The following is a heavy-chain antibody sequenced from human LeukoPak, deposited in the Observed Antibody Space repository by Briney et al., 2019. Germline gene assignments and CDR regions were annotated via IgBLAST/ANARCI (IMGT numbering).Heavy chain of an antibody. D-gene: IGHD2-2*01. CDR3: SSGIVVITGAGAFDI. CDR2: IYPGDSDT. V-gene: IGHV5-51*01. Sequence: GESLKISCKGSGYSFANYWIGWVRPMPGKGLEWMGIIYPGDSDTRYSPSFQGQVTISADKSIHTAYLPWSSLKASDPAMYFCSSGIVVITGAGAFDIWGQRTMVTVSS. J-gene: IGHJ3*02. CDR1: GYSFANYW.